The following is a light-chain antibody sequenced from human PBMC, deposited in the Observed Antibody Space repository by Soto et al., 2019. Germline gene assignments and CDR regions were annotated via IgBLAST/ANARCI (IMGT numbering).Light chain of an antibody. CDR2: EVS. CDR1: SSDVGAYNY. Sequence: SALTQPASVSGSPGQSITISCTGTSSDVGAYNYVSWNQQHPGKAPKLMIYEVSNRPSGISNRFSGSKSGNTASLTISGLQAEDEADYYCSAYTSSSFWVFGGGTKVTVL. V-gene: IGLV2-14*01. J-gene: IGLJ3*02. CDR3: SAYTSSSFWV.